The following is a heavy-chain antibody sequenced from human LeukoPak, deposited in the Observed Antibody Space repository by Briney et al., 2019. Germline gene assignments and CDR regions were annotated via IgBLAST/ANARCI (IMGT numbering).Heavy chain of an antibody. Sequence: ASVKVSCKASGYTFTSYYMHWVRQAPGQGLEWMGIINPSGGSTSYAQKFQGRVTMTRDTSTSTVYMELSSLRSEDTAVYYCARDRSQPHINAQQLEERYFDYWDQGTLVTVSS. V-gene: IGHV1-46*01. D-gene: IGHD6-13*01. CDR2: INPSGGST. CDR1: GYTFTSYY. J-gene: IGHJ4*02. CDR3: ARDRSQPHINAQQLEERYFDY.